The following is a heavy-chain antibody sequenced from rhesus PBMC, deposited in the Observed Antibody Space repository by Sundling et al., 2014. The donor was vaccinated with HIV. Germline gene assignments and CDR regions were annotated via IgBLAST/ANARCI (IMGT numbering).Heavy chain of an antibody. D-gene: IGHD3-3*01. CDR1: GFTFSSSG. CDR3: TRAYNNYFDY. CDR2: ISSASSYI. J-gene: IGHJ4*01. Sequence: EVQLVESGGGLVQPGGSLRLSCAASGFTFSSSGMNWVRQAPGKGLEWVSSISSASSYIYYADSVKGRFTISRDNAKNSLSLQMNSLRVEDTAVYYCTRAYNNYFDYWGQGVLVTVSS. V-gene: IGHV3-136*01.